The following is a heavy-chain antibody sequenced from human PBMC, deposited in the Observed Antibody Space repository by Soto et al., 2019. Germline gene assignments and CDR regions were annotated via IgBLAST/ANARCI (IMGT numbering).Heavy chain of an antibody. J-gene: IGHJ4*02. CDR3: ARHRQRVNYFDY. V-gene: IGHV4-39*01. CDR2: IYYSGST. CDR1: GGSISSSSYY. Sequence: QLQLQESGPGLVKPSETLSLTCTVSGGSISSSSYYWGWIRQPPGKGLEWIGSIYYSGSTYYNPSPKSRVTISVDTSKNQFSLQLSSVTAADTAVYYCARHRQRVNYFDYWGQGTLVTVSS. D-gene: IGHD4-4*01.